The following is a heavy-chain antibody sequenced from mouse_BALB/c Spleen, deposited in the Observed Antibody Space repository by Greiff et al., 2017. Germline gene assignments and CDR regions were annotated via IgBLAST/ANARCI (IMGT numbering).Heavy chain of an antibody. V-gene: IGHV1-5*01. Sequence: VQLKQSGTVLARPGASVKMSCKASGYTFTSYWMHWVKQRPGQGLEWIGAIYPGNSDTSYNQKFKGKAKLTAVTSTSTAYMELSSLTNEDSAVYYCTRSTPITTSAMDYWGQGTSVTVSS. D-gene: IGHD1-1*01. CDR3: TRSTPITTSAMDY. CDR2: IYPGNSDT. J-gene: IGHJ4*01. CDR1: GYTFTSYW.